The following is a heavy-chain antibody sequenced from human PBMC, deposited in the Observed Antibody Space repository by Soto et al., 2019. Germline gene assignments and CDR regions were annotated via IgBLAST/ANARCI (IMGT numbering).Heavy chain of an antibody. Sequence: GESLKISCNGSGYSFSTFWIGWVRQMPGKGLEWMGIIYPSDSDPRYSPSFQGPVTISADKSSRTAYLQWSSLKASDSAMYYCARLPQDYYYHGMDVWGQGTKVTVSS. CDR1: GYSFSTFW. V-gene: IGHV5-51*01. CDR2: IYPSDSDP. CDR3: ARLPQDYYYHGMDV. J-gene: IGHJ6*02.